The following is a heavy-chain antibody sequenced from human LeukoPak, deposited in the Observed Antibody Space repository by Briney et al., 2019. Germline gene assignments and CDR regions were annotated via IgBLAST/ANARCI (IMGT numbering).Heavy chain of an antibody. V-gene: IGHV3-23*01. CDR2: ISGSGGST. CDR1: GFTFSSYA. D-gene: IGHD3-3*01. J-gene: IGHJ4*02. Sequence: GGSLRLSCAASGFTFSSYAMSWVRQAPGKGLEWVSAISGSGGSTYYADSVKGRFTISRDNSKNTLYLQMNSLRAEDKAVYYSAKDAPLYYDFWSGYYTPFDYGGQGTLVTVSS. CDR3: AKDAPLYYDFWSGYYTPFDY.